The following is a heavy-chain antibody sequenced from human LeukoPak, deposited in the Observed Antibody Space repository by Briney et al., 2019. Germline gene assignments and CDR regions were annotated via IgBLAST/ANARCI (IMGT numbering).Heavy chain of an antibody. CDR3: AHSGVSSTSCFDY. Sequence: SGPTLGHPTQPLTLTCTFSGFSLGTGGVGVGWSRQPPVKALEWLALINWDEDKRYIPSLKTRLPITKHTSKPQVVLTMPNMDPVDTATYYCAHSGVSSTSCFDYWGQGTLVTVSS. CDR2: INWDEDK. V-gene: IGHV2-5*02. D-gene: IGHD2-2*01. J-gene: IGHJ4*02. CDR1: GFSLGTGGVG.